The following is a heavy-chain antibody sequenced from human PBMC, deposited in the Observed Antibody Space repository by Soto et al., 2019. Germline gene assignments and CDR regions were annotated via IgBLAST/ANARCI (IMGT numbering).Heavy chain of an antibody. CDR2: ISWNSGNI. Sequence: GGSLRLSCAASGFTFDDYAIHWVRQAPGKGLEWVSGISWNSGNIGYADSVKGRFTISRDNAKNSLYLQMNSLRAEDTALYYCAKDLRAVAGSTSYFDYWGQGALVTVSS. V-gene: IGHV3-9*01. CDR1: GFTFDDYA. D-gene: IGHD6-19*01. J-gene: IGHJ4*02. CDR3: AKDLRAVAGSTSYFDY.